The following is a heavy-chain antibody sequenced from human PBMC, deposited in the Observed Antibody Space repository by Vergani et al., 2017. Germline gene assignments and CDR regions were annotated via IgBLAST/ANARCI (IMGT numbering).Heavy chain of an antibody. Sequence: QVQLVQSGAEVKKPGASVKVSCKASGYTFTGYYIHWVRQAPGQGLDWLGRIDPNSVDTRSSQRFQDRVTITRDTSINTAYMEMTRLGPDDTAIYYSARVIVGCSRPNCFADHWGQGTLVTVSS. D-gene: IGHD2-2*01. J-gene: IGHJ4*02. CDR2: IDPNSVDT. CDR1: GYTFTGYY. V-gene: IGHV1-2*06. CDR3: ARVIVGCSRPNCFADH.